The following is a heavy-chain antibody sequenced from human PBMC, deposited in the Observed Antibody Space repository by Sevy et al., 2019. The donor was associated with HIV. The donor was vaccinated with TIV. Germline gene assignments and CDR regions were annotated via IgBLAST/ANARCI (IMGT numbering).Heavy chain of an antibody. D-gene: IGHD6-13*01. CDR1: GFTFSTYA. V-gene: IGHV3-23*01. Sequence: GGSLRLSCAASGFTFSTYAMTWVRQTPGKGLECVSSISSSGGITYYGDSVKGRFTVSRDNSNNTLYLQMNNLRADDTAIYYCAKLHSSRHLNDFWGQGTLVTVSS. CDR3: AKLHSSRHLNDF. CDR2: ISSSGGIT. J-gene: IGHJ4*02.